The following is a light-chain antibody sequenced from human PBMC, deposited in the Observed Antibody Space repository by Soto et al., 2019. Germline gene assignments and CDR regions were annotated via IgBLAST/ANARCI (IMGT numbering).Light chain of an antibody. CDR3: QQYGISPWT. Sequence: EIVLTQSPATLSLSPGERATLSCRASQSVSSSYLAWYQQKPGQAPRLLIYGTSNRATGIPDRFSGSGSGTDFTLTISGLEPEDFGVYYCQQYGISPWTFGQGTKVDIK. CDR1: QSVSSSY. V-gene: IGKV3-20*01. CDR2: GTS. J-gene: IGKJ1*01.